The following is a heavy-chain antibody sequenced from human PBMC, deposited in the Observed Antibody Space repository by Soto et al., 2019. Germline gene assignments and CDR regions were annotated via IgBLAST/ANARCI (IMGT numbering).Heavy chain of an antibody. V-gene: IGHV3-74*01. CDR1: GFTFSSYW. D-gene: IGHD2-15*01. CDR2: INSDGSST. Sequence: EVQLVESGGGLVQPGGSLRLSCAASGFTFSSYWMHWVRQAPGKGLVWVSRINSDGSSTSYADSVKGRFTISRDNAKNTLYLQMDRLRAEDTAVYYGAREEDDGWFDYWGQGTLVTVSS. J-gene: IGHJ4*02. CDR3: AREEDDGWFDY.